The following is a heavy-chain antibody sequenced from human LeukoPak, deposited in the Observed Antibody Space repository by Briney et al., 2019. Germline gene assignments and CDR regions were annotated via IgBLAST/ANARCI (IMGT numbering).Heavy chain of an antibody. CDR3: ARVESIAARPDYFDY. CDR1: GFPFNSHG. V-gene: IGHV3-30*03. D-gene: IGHD6-6*01. J-gene: IGHJ4*02. CDR2: ISYEGSKQ. Sequence: GRSLRLSCAASGFPFNSHGMHWVRQAPGKGLEWLAVISYEGSKQYYADSVKGRFTISRDNSKNTLYLQMNSLRAEDTAVYYCARVESIAARPDYFDYWGQGTLVTVSS.